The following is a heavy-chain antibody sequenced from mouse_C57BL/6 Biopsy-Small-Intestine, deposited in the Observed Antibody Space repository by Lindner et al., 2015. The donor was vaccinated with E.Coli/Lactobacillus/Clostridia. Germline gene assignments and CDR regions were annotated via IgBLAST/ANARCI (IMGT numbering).Heavy chain of an antibody. CDR3: ARSQIYDGYY. CDR2: IYPRSGNT. J-gene: IGHJ2*01. Sequence: VQLQESGAELARPGASVKLSCKASGYTFTSYGISWVKQRTGQGLEWIGEIYPRSGNTYYNEKFKGKATLTADKSSSTAYMELRSLTSEDSAVYFCARSQIYDGYYWGQGTTLTVSS. CDR1: GYTFTSYG. V-gene: IGHV1-81*01. D-gene: IGHD2-3*01.